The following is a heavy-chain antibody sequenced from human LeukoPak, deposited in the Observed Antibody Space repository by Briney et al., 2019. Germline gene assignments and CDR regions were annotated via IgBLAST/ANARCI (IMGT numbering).Heavy chain of an antibody. CDR2: IYHSGST. D-gene: IGHD3-22*01. V-gene: IGHV4-38-2*02. J-gene: IGHJ3*02. CDR1: GYSISSGYY. Sequence: SETLSLTCTVSGYSISSGYYWGWIRQPPGKGLEWIGSIYHSGSTYYNPSLKSRVTISVDTSKNQFSLKLSSVTAADTAAYYCARVNHYDSRGYFGAFDIWGQGTMVTVSS. CDR3: ARVNHYDSRGYFGAFDI.